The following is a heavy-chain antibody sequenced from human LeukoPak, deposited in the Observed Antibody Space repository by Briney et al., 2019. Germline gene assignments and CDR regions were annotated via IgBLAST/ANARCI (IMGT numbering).Heavy chain of an antibody. CDR1: GFTFDDYA. J-gene: IGHJ3*02. V-gene: IGHV3-9*01. Sequence: PGGSLRLSCAASGFTFDDYAMHWVRQAPGKGQEWVSGISWNSGSIGYADSVKGRFTISRDNAKNSLYLQMNSLRAEDTALYYCAKEELDAFDIWGQGTMVTVSS. CDR3: AKEELDAFDI. D-gene: IGHD1-7*01. CDR2: ISWNSGSI.